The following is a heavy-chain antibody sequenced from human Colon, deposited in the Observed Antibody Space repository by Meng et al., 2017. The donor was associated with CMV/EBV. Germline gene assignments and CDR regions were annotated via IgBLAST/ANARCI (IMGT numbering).Heavy chain of an antibody. D-gene: IGHD2-2*02. CDR1: YTFTSYG. CDR3: ARDQGIVVVPAAIERFDY. J-gene: IGHJ4*02. CDR2: ISAYNGNT. V-gene: IGHV1-18*01. Sequence: YTFTSYGISWVRQAPGQGLEWMGWISAYNGNTNYAQKLQGRVTMTTDTSTSTAYMELRSLRSDDTAVYYCARDQGIVVVPAAIERFDYWGQGTLVTVSS.